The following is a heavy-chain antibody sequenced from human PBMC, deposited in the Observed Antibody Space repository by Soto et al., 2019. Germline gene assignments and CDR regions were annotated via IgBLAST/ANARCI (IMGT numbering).Heavy chain of an antibody. V-gene: IGHV3-15*01. Sequence: GGSLRLSCAASGFTFSNAWMSWVRQAPGKGLEWVGRIKSKTDGGTTDYAAPVQGRFTISREDSKNTLYLQMNSLKTEDTAVYYCTTGLGVLWFGESNNWFDPWGQGTLVTVSS. J-gene: IGHJ5*02. D-gene: IGHD3-10*01. CDR1: GFTFSNAW. CDR3: TTGLGVLWFGESNNWFDP. CDR2: IKSKTDGGTT.